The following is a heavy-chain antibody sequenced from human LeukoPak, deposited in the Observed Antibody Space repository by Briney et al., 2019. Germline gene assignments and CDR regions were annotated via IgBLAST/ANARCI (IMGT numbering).Heavy chain of an antibody. CDR2: IYTSGST. CDR3: ARDLGLSGVRYYGMDV. J-gene: IGHJ6*02. D-gene: IGHD3-10*01. CDR1: GGSISSYY. V-gene: IGHV4-4*07. Sequence: SETLSLTCTVSGGSISSYYWSWIRQPAGKGLEWIGRIYTSGSTNYNPSLKSRVTMSVDTSKNQFSLKLSSVTAADTAVYYCARDLGLSGVRYYGMDVWGQGTTVTVSS.